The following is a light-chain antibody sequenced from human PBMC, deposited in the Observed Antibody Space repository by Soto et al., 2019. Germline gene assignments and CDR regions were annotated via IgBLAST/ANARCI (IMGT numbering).Light chain of an antibody. CDR1: SSDVGGYNY. CDR3: CSYAGNKTVV. CDR2: DVS. Sequence: QSALTQPPSASGSPGQSVAISCTGTSSDVGGYNYVSWYQQYPAKAPKVMIYDVSRRPSGVPDRFSGSKSGNTASLTISGLQAEDEAVYYCCSYAGNKTVVFGGGTQLTV. V-gene: IGLV2-8*01. J-gene: IGLJ3*02.